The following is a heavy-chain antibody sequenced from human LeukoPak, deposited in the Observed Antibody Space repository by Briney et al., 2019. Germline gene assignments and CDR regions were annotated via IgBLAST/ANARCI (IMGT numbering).Heavy chain of an antibody. D-gene: IGHD5-18*01. CDR3: ARGPPINSYGRYYFDY. J-gene: IGHJ4*02. Sequence: GSSVKVSCKASGGTFSSYTISWVRQAPGQGLEWMGRIIPILGIANYAQKFQGRVTITADKSTSTAYMELSSLRSEDTAVYYCARGPPINSYGRYYFDYWGQGTLVTVSS. CDR1: GGTFSSYT. CDR2: IIPILGIA. V-gene: IGHV1-69*02.